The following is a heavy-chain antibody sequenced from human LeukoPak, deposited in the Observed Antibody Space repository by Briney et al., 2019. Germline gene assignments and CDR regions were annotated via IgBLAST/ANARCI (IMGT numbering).Heavy chain of an antibody. D-gene: IGHD6-6*01. Sequence: HPGGSLRLSCAASGFTFSSYAMSWVRQAPGKGLEWVSAISGSGGSTYYADSVKGRFTISRDNAKNSLYQQMNSLRAEDTAVYYCARAPRQLVHFQHWGQGTLVTVSS. V-gene: IGHV3-23*01. CDR3: ARAPRQLVHFQH. J-gene: IGHJ1*01. CDR2: ISGSGGST. CDR1: GFTFSSYA.